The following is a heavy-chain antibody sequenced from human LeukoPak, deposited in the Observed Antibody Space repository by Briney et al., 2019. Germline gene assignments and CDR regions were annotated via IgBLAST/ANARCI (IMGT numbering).Heavy chain of an antibody. V-gene: IGHV3-74*01. J-gene: IGHJ4*02. D-gene: IGHD2/OR15-2a*01. CDR3: ASLLRG. CDR1: GFNFRTDW. CDR2: INSDGKMT. Sequence: GGSLRLSCAVSGFNFRTDWMHWLRQVPGKGLVWVSRINSDGKMTTYADSVKGRFTISRDNAKNTLYLQMNSLRAEGTAVYYCASLLRGWGQGTLVTVSS.